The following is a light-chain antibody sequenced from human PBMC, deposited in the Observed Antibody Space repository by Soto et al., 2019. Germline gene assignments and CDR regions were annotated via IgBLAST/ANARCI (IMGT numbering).Light chain of an antibody. J-gene: IGLJ1*01. CDR1: SSDVGGYNY. CDR2: DVS. Sequence: QSVLTQPASVSGSPGQSITISCTGTSSDVGGYNYVSWYQQHPDKAPKVVISDVSNRPSGVSNRFSGSKSGNTASLTISGLQAEDEADYYCSSYTSSTTRVFGTGTKLTVL. CDR3: SSYTSSTTRV. V-gene: IGLV2-14*01.